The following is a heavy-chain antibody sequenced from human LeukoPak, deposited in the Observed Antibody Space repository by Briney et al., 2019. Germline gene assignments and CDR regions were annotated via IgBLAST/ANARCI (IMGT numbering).Heavy chain of an antibody. Sequence: GGSLRLSCAASVFTFKSSGMGWVRQAPGKGLEWVSAIRGSGGSTYYGDSVKGRFTISRDNSNNTLYLQMNSLRAEDTAVYYFAKFPDAVWATMYVWGEGTTGTVSS. CDR1: VFTFKSSG. CDR3: AKFPDAVWATMYV. V-gene: IGHV3-23*01. D-gene: IGHD5-24*01. CDR2: IRGSGGST. J-gene: IGHJ6*01.